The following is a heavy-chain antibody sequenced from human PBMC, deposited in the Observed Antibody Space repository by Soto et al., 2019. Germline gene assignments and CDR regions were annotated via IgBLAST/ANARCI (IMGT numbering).Heavy chain of an antibody. D-gene: IGHD2-15*01. CDR1: GYTFTSYD. V-gene: IGHV1-8*01. CDR2: MNPNSGNT. J-gene: IGHJ6*03. Sequence: QVQLVQSGAEVKKPGASVKVSCKASGYTFTSYDINWVRQATGQGLEWMGWMNPNSGNTGYAQKFQGRVTMTRNTSISTAYMELSSLRSEDTAVYYCARVMYCSGGSCYSFYYYYYMDVWGKGTTVTVS. CDR3: ARVMYCSGGSCYSFYYYYYMDV.